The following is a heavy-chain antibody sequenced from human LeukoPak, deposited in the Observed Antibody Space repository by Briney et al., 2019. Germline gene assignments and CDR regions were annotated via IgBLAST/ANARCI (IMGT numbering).Heavy chain of an antibody. CDR2: IYYSEST. Sequence: TSQTLSLTCTVSGGSISSGDYYWSWIRQPPGKGLEWIGYIYYSESTYYNPSLKSRVTISVDTSKNQFSLKLSSVTAADTAVYYCARVVDYASPGFDYWGQGTLVTVSS. CDR3: ARVVDYASPGFDY. V-gene: IGHV4-30-4*08. D-gene: IGHD2-2*01. J-gene: IGHJ4*02. CDR1: GGSISSGDYY.